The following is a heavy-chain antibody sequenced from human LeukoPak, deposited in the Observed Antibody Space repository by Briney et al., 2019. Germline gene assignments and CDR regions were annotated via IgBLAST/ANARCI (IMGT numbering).Heavy chain of an antibody. Sequence: GESLKISCKGSGYSFTNYWIGWVRQLPGKGLEWMGIIYPGDSETRHSPSFQGQVTISADKSIRTTYLQWSSLRASDTAIYYCARSGGLYNSFDPWGQGTMVTVSS. V-gene: IGHV5-51*01. J-gene: IGHJ5*02. CDR3: ARSGGLYNSFDP. CDR1: GYSFTNYW. CDR2: IYPGDSET. D-gene: IGHD1-20*01.